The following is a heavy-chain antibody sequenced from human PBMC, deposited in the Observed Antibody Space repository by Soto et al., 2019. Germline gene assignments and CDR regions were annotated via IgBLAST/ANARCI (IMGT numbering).Heavy chain of an antibody. Sequence: QVQLVQSGAEVKKPGASVKVSCKASGYTFTDYHIHWVRQAPGQGLEWMGWINPSSGGTDYAQKFKGRVTVTRDTSISTAYRELSRLISDDTAVFYCASGGVVAATVLWFDPWGQGTLVTVSS. CDR3: ASGGVVAATVLWFDP. V-gene: IGHV1-2*02. CDR2: INPSSGGT. CDR1: GYTFTDYH. D-gene: IGHD1-26*01. J-gene: IGHJ5*02.